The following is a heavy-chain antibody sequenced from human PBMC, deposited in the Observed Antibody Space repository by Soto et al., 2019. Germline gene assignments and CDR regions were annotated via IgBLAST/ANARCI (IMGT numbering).Heavy chain of an antibody. Sequence: KVSCKASGYTFTSYGISWVRQAPGQGLEWMGIIYPGDSDTRYSPSFQGQVTLSADKSTSTAYLQWSSLKASDTAMYYCARLLVHDTFDIWGQGTMVTVSS. V-gene: IGHV5-51*01. CDR3: ARLLVHDTFDI. CDR2: IYPGDSDT. CDR1: GYTFTSYG. J-gene: IGHJ3*02. D-gene: IGHD2-2*01.